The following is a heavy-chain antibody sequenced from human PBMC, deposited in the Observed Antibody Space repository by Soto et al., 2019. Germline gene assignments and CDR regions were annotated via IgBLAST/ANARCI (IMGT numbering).Heavy chain of an antibody. J-gene: IGHJ6*03. CDR1: GYTFTSYA. Sequence: QVPLVQSGDEVKKPGASVKVSCKPSGYTFTSYAMHWVRQAPGQRLEWMGWINAGNGNKKYSQKFQGRVTITRDTSGSTAYMEVSSLRYEGTAVYYCASRGEKILIVYAKPYYYYMDVSSKGTTVTVSS. V-gene: IGHV1-3*01. CDR3: ASRGEKILIVYAKPYYYYMDV. CDR2: INAGNGNK. D-gene: IGHD2-8*01.